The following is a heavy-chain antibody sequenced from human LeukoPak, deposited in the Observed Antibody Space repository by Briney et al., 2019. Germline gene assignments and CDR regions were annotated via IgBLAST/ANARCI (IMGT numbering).Heavy chain of an antibody. D-gene: IGHD3-10*01. CDR1: GFTVSSYV. CDR2: ISYDGSNK. Sequence: GGSLRVSCAASGFTVSSYVMHWVRQAPGKGLEWVAVISYDGSNKYYADSVKGRFTISRDNSKNTLYLQMNSLRAEDTAVYYCAKDLTYYGSGSYYAGGFHYWGQGTLVTVSS. V-gene: IGHV3-30*18. J-gene: IGHJ4*02. CDR3: AKDLTYYGSGSYYAGGFHY.